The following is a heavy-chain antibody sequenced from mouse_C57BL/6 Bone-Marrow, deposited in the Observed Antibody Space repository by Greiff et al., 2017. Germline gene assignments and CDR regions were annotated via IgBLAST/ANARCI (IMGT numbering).Heavy chain of an antibody. CDR3: ARRVLKAWFAY. Sequence: QVQLQQPGAELVKPGASVKLSCKASGYTFTSYWMHWVKQRPGQGLEWIGMIHPYSGSTNYNEKFKGKATLTVDKSSSTAYMQLSSLTSEDSAVYYCARRVLKAWFAYWGQGTLVTVSA. CDR2: IHPYSGST. D-gene: IGHD1-3*01. CDR1: GYTFTSYW. V-gene: IGHV1-64*01. J-gene: IGHJ3*01.